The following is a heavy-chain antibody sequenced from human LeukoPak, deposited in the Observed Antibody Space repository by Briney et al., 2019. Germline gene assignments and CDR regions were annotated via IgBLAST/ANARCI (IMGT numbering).Heavy chain of an antibody. CDR3: TTATVPPS. Sequence: GGSLRLSCAASGFTFSNAWMNWVRQAPGKGLEWVGRIKRKTDGGETEYAAPVKGRFTISRDDSKNTVYLQINTLTTEDSAVYYCTTATVPPSWGQGTLVTVSS. J-gene: IGHJ4*02. D-gene: IGHD4-17*01. CDR1: GFTFSNAW. CDR2: IKRKTDGGET. V-gene: IGHV3-15*01.